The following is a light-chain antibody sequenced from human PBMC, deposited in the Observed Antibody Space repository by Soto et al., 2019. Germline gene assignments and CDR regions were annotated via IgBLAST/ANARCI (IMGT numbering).Light chain of an antibody. CDR1: SSDVGGYNY. CDR2: DVS. Sequence: QSALTQPASVSGSPGQSITISCTGTSSDVGGYNYVSWYQQHPGKAPKFMIYDVSNRPSGVSNRFSGSKSGNTASLTISGLQAEDEADYYCSSYTSSSTPGVVFGGGTQLTVL. CDR3: SSYTSSSTPGVV. V-gene: IGLV2-14*01. J-gene: IGLJ2*01.